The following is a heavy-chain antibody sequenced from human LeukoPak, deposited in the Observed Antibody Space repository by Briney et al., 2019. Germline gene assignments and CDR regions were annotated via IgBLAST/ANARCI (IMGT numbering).Heavy chain of an antibody. CDR2: IYTSGHT. Sequence: SETLSLTCTVSGDSISSGSHYWSWIRQPAGKGLEWLGRIYTSGHTIYNPSLKSRVTISVDTSKNQFSLKLSSVTAADTAVYYCARSPDYYDGSGPLAVWGQGTLVTVSS. CDR3: ARSPDYYDGSGPLAV. D-gene: IGHD3-22*01. V-gene: IGHV4-61*02. CDR1: GDSISSGSHY. J-gene: IGHJ4*02.